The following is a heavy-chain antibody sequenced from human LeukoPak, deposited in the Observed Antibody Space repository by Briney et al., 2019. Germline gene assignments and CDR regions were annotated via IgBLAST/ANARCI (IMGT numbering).Heavy chain of an antibody. V-gene: IGHV4-59*08. Sequence: SETLSLTCTVSGGSISSYYWSWIRQPPGKGLEWIGYIYSSGSTNYNPSLKSRVTISVDKSKNQFSLKLSSVTAADTAVYHCARAKGRSDYFDSWGQGTLVTVSS. CDR3: ARAKGRSDYFDS. J-gene: IGHJ4*02. D-gene: IGHD3-10*01. CDR2: IYSSGST. CDR1: GGSISSYY.